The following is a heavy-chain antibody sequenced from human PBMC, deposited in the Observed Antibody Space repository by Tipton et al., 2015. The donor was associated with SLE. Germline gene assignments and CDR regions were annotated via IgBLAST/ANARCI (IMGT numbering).Heavy chain of an antibody. CDR2: IYHSGST. D-gene: IGHD3-10*01. V-gene: IGHV4-59*08. Sequence: LRLSCTVSGGSISSYYWSWIRQPPGKGLEWIGYIYHSGSTNYNPSLKSRVTISVDTSKNQSYLKLSSVTAADTAVYYCARWSLEGRTEFDPWGQGTLVTVSS. J-gene: IGHJ5*02. CDR3: ARWSLEGRTEFDP. CDR1: GGSISSYY.